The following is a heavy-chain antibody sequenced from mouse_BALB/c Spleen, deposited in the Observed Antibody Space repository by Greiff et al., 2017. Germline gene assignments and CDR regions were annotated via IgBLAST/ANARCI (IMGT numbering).Heavy chain of an antibody. CDR1: GYAFTNYL. CDR2: INPGSGGT. CDR3: ARTPLRLPFAY. Sequence: QVQLQQSGAELVRPGTSVKVSCKASGYAFTNYLIEWVKQRPGQGLEWIGVINPGSGGTNYNEKFKGKATLTADKSSSTAYMQLSSLTSDDSAVYFCARTPLRLPFAYWGQGTLVTVSA. D-gene: IGHD1-2*01. V-gene: IGHV1-54*03. J-gene: IGHJ3*01.